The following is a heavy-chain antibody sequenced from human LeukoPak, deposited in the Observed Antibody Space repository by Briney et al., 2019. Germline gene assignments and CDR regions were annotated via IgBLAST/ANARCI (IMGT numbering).Heavy chain of an antibody. CDR2: ISANNGNT. CDR1: GYTFVHFG. J-gene: IGHJ4*02. V-gene: IGHV1-18*01. Sequence: ASVKVSCKTSGYTFVHFGVSWVRQAPGQGLEWMGWISANNGNTDYAQKFQGRVTMTTDTSTSTAYMELRSLRSDDTAVYYCASQVEATMDRGALDYWGQGTLVTVSS. CDR3: ASQVEATMDRGALDY. D-gene: IGHD3-10*01.